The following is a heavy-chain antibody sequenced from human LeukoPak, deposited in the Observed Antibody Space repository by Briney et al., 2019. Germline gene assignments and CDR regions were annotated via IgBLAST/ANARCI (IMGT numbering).Heavy chain of an antibody. Sequence: GGSLRLSCAASGFTFSNYGIFWVRQAPGQGLAWVSAHSSVTGKTYYTDSVKGRFTISRDNSRNMAYLQMNSLRVDDTAVYYCAPPAYRDRGGFEFWGQGTLVTVSS. D-gene: IGHD1-26*01. V-gene: IGHV3-23*01. CDR1: GFTFSNYG. CDR2: HSSVTGKT. J-gene: IGHJ4*02. CDR3: APPAYRDRGGFEF.